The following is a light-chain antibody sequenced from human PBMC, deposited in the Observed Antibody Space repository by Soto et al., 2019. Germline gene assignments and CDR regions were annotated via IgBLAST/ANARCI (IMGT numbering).Light chain of an antibody. V-gene: IGKV1-39*01. J-gene: IGKJ2*01. Sequence: DIQMPQSPSSLSASVGDRVTITCRASQSISSYLNWYQQKPGKAPKLLIYAASSLQSGFPSRFTGSGSGTDFTLTISSLQPADFATYYCQQSTSIPHTFGQGNKLEIK. CDR1: QSISSY. CDR2: AAS. CDR3: QQSTSIPHT.